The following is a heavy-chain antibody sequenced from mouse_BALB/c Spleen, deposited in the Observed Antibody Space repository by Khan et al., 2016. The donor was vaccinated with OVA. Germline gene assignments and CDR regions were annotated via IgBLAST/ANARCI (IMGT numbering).Heavy chain of an antibody. V-gene: IGHV3-2*02. CDR2: ISYSGVT. CDR3: ARGNYYGYYIDY. J-gene: IGHJ2*01. CDR1: GYSITSGYA. D-gene: IGHD1-1*01. Sequence: VQLQESGPGLVKPSQSLSLTCTVTGYSITSGYAWNWIRQFPGNKLEWMGYISYSGVTSYTPSLTSRISITRDTSKNQFFLQLNSVTTEDTATDYGARGNYYGYYIDYWGQGTTLTVSS.